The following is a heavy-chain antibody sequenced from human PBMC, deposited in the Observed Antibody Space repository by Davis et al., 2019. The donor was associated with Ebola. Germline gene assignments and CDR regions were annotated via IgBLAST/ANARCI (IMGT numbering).Heavy chain of an antibody. CDR3: ARRRGYSVHYRNFYFDY. V-gene: IGHV1-8*01. D-gene: IGHD5-18*01. CDR1: GYTFIDFD. Sequence: ASVKVSCKASGYTFIDFDISWVRQAPGQGLEFLGWMNPRSGNTGYAQNFQGRVTMTRDTSIGTAYMELSSLRSEDTAVYYCARRRGYSVHYRNFYFDYWGQGSLVTVSS. CDR2: MNPRSGNT. J-gene: IGHJ4*02.